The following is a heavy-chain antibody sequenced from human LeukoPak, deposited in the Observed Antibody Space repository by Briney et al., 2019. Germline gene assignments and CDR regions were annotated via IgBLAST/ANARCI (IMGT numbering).Heavy chain of an antibody. Sequence: PGSSMRQSCAASAFTFDDYAMHWVPQAPGLGLKRVSGISWNSGSIGYADSVKGRFTISRDNAKISLYLQMNSLRAEDTALYYCAKDIQAVAGHGNWFDPWGQGTLVTVYS. J-gene: IGHJ5*02. D-gene: IGHD6-19*01. CDR1: AFTFDDYA. CDR3: AKDIQAVAGHGNWFDP. CDR2: ISWNSGSI. V-gene: IGHV3-9*01.